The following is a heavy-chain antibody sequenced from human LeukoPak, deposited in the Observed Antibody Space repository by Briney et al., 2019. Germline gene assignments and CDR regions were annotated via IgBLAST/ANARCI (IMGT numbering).Heavy chain of an antibody. Sequence: SETLSLTCTVSGGTFSRHYWSWIRQTPGKGLEWIAYIDDSGSTNYNPSLKSRLTISVHTSKNQFSLKLSSVTAADTAVYYCARVQIGYSYGLFDYWGQGTLVTVSS. CDR1: GGTFSRHY. CDR2: IDDSGST. V-gene: IGHV4-59*11. J-gene: IGHJ4*02. D-gene: IGHD5-18*01. CDR3: ARVQIGYSYGLFDY.